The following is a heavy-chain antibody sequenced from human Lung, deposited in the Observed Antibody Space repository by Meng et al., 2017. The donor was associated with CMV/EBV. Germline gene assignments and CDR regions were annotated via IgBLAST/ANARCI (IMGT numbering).Heavy chain of an antibody. J-gene: IGHJ4*02. CDR2: IRSKANSYAT. CDR1: GLTFSGAD. Sequence: GGSLRLSCAASGLTFSGADMHWVHQTSGKGLEWIGRIRSKANSYATDYAASVKGRFTISRDDSKNMAYLQLNSLKTEDTAVYYCIHYGSGSYTTDYWGQGTLVTGSS. V-gene: IGHV3-73*01. CDR3: IHYGSGSYTTDY. D-gene: IGHD3-10*01.